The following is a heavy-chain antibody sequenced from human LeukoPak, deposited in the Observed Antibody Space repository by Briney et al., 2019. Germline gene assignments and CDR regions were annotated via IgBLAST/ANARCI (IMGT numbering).Heavy chain of an antibody. CDR3: AKHDSSSVY. Sequence: PGGSLRLSCTVSGFIFSNYGMHWVRQAPGKGLEWVAFIRSDGSEKNYAGSVKGRFTISRDNSKNTLYVQMNSLRADDTAVYCCAKHDSSSVYWGQGTLVTVSS. J-gene: IGHJ4*02. D-gene: IGHD3-22*01. CDR2: IRSDGSEK. V-gene: IGHV3-30*02. CDR1: GFIFSNYG.